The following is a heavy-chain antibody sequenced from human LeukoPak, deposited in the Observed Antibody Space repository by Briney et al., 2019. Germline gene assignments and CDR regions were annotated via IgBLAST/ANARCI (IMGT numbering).Heavy chain of an antibody. J-gene: IGHJ5*02. Sequence: GGSLRLSCAASGFTFSSYGVHWVRLAPGKGLEWVAVISDDGTRKYYADSVQGRFTISRDHSKNTVYLQMTSLRPDDTAIYYCARGNGNVGGRLDPWGQGTRVTVSS. CDR2: ISDDGTRK. D-gene: IGHD4-23*01. CDR3: ARGNGNVGGRLDP. V-gene: IGHV3-30*03. CDR1: GFTFSSYG.